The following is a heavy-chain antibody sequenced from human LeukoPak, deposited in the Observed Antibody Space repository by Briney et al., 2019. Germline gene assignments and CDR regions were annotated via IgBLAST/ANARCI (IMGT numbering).Heavy chain of an antibody. Sequence: AGGSLRLSCAASGFTFGDNIMNWVRKLPGKSLEWVAYVSGSGSTVYYADSVKGRFTVSRDNGKSSLYLQMNSLRVEDTALYYCVRQFASWGQGTLVTVSS. J-gene: IGHJ4*02. CDR3: VRQFAS. V-gene: IGHV3-48*01. CDR2: VSGSGSTV. CDR1: GFTFGDNI.